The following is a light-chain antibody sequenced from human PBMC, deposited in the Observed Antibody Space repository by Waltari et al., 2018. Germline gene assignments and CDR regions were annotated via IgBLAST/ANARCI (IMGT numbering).Light chain of an antibody. CDR3: QSYDDSLSGYV. CDR1: RSTIRAGHE. J-gene: IGLJ3*02. V-gene: IGLV1-40*01. Sequence: QSVLTQPPSVSGAPGPRVTISCTGSRSTIRAGHELHWYQQLPGRAPRLLISNNINRPSGVPDRISGSNSGTSASLVITGLQAEDEAEFYCQSYDDSLSGYVFGGGTKLTVL. CDR2: NNI.